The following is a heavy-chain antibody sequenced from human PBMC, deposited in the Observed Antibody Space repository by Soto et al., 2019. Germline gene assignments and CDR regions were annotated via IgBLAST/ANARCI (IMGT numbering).Heavy chain of an antibody. CDR3: ARGDCVGGSCYSLAGSFYYYMDV. J-gene: IGHJ6*03. Sequence: VKLVESGGGLVQPGGSLRLSCAASGFTFSNYWMYWVRQAPGQGLVWVSRINSDGSVSRYADSVKGRLTISRDNVKNTVYLQMNRLRVEDTAVYYCARGDCVGGSCYSLAGSFYYYMDVWGKGTTVTVFS. V-gene: IGHV3-74*01. CDR2: INSDGSVS. D-gene: IGHD2-15*01. CDR1: GFTFSNYW.